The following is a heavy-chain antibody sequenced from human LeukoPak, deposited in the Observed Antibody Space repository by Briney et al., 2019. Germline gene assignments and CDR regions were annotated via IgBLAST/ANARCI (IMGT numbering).Heavy chain of an antibody. CDR2: INPNSGGT. V-gene: IGHV1-2*02. Sequence: GASVKVSCKASGYTFTGYYMHWVRQAPGQGLEWMGWINPNSGGTNYAQEFQGRVTMTRDTSISTAYMELSRLRSDDTAVYYCARGGYCTNGVCYTDNWFDPWGQGTLVTVSS. CDR1: GYTFTGYY. D-gene: IGHD2-8*01. J-gene: IGHJ5*02. CDR3: ARGGYCTNGVCYTDNWFDP.